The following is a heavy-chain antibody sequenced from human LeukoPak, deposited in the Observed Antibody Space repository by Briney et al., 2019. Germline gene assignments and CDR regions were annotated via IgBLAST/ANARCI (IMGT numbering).Heavy chain of an antibody. V-gene: IGHV4-39*07. D-gene: IGHD3-10*01. CDR1: GGSVSSSDYY. J-gene: IGHJ6*03. CDR2: MYYSGST. CDR3: AREAYGSGSTHYYYYYMDV. Sequence: PSETLSLTCIVSGGSVSSSDYYWGWIRQPPGKGLEWIGSMYYSGSTNYNPSLKSRVTISVDTSKNQFSLKLSSVTAADTAVYYCAREAYGSGSTHYYYYYMDVWGKGTTVTISS.